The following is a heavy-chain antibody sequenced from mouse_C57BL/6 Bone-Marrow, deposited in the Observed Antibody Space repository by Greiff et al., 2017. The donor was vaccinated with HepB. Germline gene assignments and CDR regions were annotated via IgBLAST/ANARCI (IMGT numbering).Heavy chain of an antibody. Sequence: QVQLQQPGAELVKPGASVKVSCKASGYTFTSYWMHWVKQRPGQGLEWIGRIHPSDSDTNYNQKFKGKATLTVDKSSSTAYMQLSSLTSEDSAVYYCAIDEFRQLRLRGGGPYAMDYWGQGTSVTVSS. V-gene: IGHV1-74*01. CDR1: GYTFTSYW. D-gene: IGHD3-2*02. CDR2: IHPSDSDT. J-gene: IGHJ4*01. CDR3: AIDEFRQLRLRGGGPYAMDY.